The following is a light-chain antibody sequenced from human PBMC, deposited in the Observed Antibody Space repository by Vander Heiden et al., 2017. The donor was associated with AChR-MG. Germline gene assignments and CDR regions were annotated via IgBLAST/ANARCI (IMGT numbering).Light chain of an antibody. CDR3: HQYFETPET. CDR1: RSILHTPNNPNH. CDR2: WAS. J-gene: IGKJ1*01. V-gene: IGKV4-1*01. Sequence: DIVMTQSPDSLAVSLGERATITCKSSRSILHTPNNPNHLAWYQKKPGQPPKLLVSWASARHSGVPDRFRDSGSGTDFTLTITSLQAEDVAVYFCHQYFETPETFAHGAQVAIK.